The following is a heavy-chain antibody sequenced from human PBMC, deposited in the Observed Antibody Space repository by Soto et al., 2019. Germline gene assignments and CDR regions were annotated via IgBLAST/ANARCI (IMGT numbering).Heavy chain of an antibody. J-gene: IGHJ4*02. CDR2: INSGGGTT. CDR1: GFTFSSYL. Sequence: PGGSLRLSCAASGFTFSSYLMHWFRQAPGKGLVWVARINSGGGTTTYADSVKGRFTISRDNAKNTLYLQMNGLRAEDTAIYYCARWFTYGNFDYFDYWGQGSQVTVSS. D-gene: IGHD3-10*01. CDR3: ARWFTYGNFDYFDY. V-gene: IGHV3-74*01.